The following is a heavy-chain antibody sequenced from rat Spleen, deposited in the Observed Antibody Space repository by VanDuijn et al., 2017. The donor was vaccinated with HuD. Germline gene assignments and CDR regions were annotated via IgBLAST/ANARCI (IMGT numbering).Heavy chain of an antibody. D-gene: IGHD1-6*01. Sequence: EVQLMESGGGLVQPGRSLKLSCAASGFTFSNYYMAWVRQAPTKGLEWVAYISTGGGNTYYRDSVKGRSTVSRDNAKSTLYLQMDSLRSEDTATYYCSTAGSFTDYYFAGGFDYWGQGVMVTVSS. CDR1: GFTFSNYY. CDR3: STAGSFTDYYFAGGFDY. V-gene: IGHV5-27*01. J-gene: IGHJ2*01. CDR2: ISTGGGNT.